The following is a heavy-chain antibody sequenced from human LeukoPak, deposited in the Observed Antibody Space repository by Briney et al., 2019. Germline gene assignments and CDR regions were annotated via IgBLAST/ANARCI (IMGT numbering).Heavy chain of an antibody. Sequence: ASVKVSCKASGYTFTGYYMHWVRQAPGQGLEWMGWINPNSGGTNYAQKFQGRVTMTRDTSTSTAYMELRSLRSDDTAVYYCARGDRVTEHDFDYWGQGTLVTVSS. D-gene: IGHD3-10*01. V-gene: IGHV1-2*02. CDR2: INPNSGGT. J-gene: IGHJ4*02. CDR3: ARGDRVTEHDFDY. CDR1: GYTFTGYY.